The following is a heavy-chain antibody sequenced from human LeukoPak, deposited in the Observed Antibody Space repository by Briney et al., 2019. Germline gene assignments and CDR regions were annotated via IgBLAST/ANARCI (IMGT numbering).Heavy chain of an antibody. CDR1: GFTFSNYG. CDR2: ISYDGSNK. D-gene: IGHD3-22*01. CDR3: ASTETPYYYDSNGFYPYYFDY. J-gene: IGHJ4*02. Sequence: GGSLRLSCSASGFTFSNYGMHWFRQAPGKGLEWVAVISYDGSNKYYPDSVKGRFTISRDNSKNTLYLQMNSLRAEDTAVYYCASTETPYYYDSNGFYPYYFDYWGQGTLVTVSS. V-gene: IGHV3-30*03.